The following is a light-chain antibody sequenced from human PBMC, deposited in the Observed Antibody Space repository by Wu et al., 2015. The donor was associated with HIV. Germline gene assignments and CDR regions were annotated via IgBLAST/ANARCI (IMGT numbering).Light chain of an antibody. CDR2: GAS. Sequence: EIVLTQSPGTPSLSPGERATLSCRASQSVSSNYLAWYQQKPGQAPRLLIFGASNRATGIPDRFSGSGSGTNFALTISRLEPEDFAVYYCQQYGSSPTFGGGTKVEI. V-gene: IGKV3-20*01. J-gene: IGKJ4*01. CDR3: QQYGSSPT. CDR1: QSVSSNY.